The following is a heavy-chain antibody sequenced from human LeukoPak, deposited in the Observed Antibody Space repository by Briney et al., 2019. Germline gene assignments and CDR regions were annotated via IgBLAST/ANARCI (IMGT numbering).Heavy chain of an antibody. D-gene: IGHD1/OR15-1a*01. Sequence: GGSLRLSCAASGFTFSSYWMHWVRQAPGKGLMWVSRIRTGGTITTYADSVKGRFSISRDNAKNTLYLQVNSLRVEDTAVYYCAREGTGSYMDVWGKGTTVTVSS. J-gene: IGHJ6*03. CDR3: AREGTGSYMDV. V-gene: IGHV3-74*01. CDR2: IRTGGTIT. CDR1: GFTFSSYW.